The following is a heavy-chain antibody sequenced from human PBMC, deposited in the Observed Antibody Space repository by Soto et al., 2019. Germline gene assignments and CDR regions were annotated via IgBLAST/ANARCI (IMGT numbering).Heavy chain of an antibody. CDR2: MHHSGTA. CDR1: GASVTSDY. D-gene: IGHD3-3*01. V-gene: IGHV4-59*08. CDR3: ARYYDFWTGLDY. J-gene: IGHJ4*02. Sequence: SETLSLTCSVSGASVTSDYWSWIRQPPEKGLEWIGYMHHSGTANYNPSLKSQVTISVDTSKNQFSLTLNSVTAADTAVYYCARYYDFWTGLDYWGQGTLVTVSS.